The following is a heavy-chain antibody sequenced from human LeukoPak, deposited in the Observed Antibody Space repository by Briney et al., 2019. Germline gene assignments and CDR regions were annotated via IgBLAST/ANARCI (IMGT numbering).Heavy chain of an antibody. Sequence: SVKVSCKASGGTFSSYAISWVRQAPGQGLGWMGGIIPIFGTANYAQKFQGRVTITTDESTGTAYMELSSLRSEDTAVYYCARGDIVVVPAAIPWFDPWGQGTLVTVSS. J-gene: IGHJ5*02. CDR3: ARGDIVVVPAAIPWFDP. V-gene: IGHV1-69*05. CDR1: GGTFSSYA. D-gene: IGHD2-2*02. CDR2: IIPIFGTA.